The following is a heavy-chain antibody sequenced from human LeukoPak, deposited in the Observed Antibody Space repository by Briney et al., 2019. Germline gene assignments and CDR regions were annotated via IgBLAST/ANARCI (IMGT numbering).Heavy chain of an antibody. CDR2: IIPIFGTA. CDR1: GGTFSSYA. J-gene: IGHJ4*02. Sequence: SVKVSCKASGGTFSSYAISWVRQAPGQGLEWMGGIIPIFGTANYAQKFQGRVTITADKSTSTAYMELSSLRSEVTAVYYCARDGGYSGYDSEYYFDYWGQGTLVTVSS. D-gene: IGHD5-12*01. CDR3: ARDGGYSGYDSEYYFDY. V-gene: IGHV1-69*06.